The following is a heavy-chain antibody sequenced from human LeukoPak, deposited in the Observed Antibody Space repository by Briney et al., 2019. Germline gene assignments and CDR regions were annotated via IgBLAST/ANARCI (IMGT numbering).Heavy chain of an antibody. Sequence: SETLSLTCTVSGGSISSYYWSWIRQPPGKGLEWIGYIYYSGSTNYNPSLKSRVTISVDTSKNQFSLKLSFVTAADTAVYYCARRGGQYSGYDPNWFDPWGQGTLVTVSS. J-gene: IGHJ5*02. V-gene: IGHV4-59*01. CDR3: ARRGGQYSGYDPNWFDP. CDR1: GGSISSYY. D-gene: IGHD5-12*01. CDR2: IYYSGST.